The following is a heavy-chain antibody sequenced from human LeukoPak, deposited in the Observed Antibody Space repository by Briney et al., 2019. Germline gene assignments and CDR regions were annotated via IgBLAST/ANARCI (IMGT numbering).Heavy chain of an antibody. CDR2: INPNSGGT. J-gene: IGHJ6*02. CDR3: ARVGGATVTTDYYYYGMDV. Sequence: ASVKVSCKASGYTFTGCYMHWVRQAPGQGLEWMGWINPNSGGTNYAQKFQGRVTMTRDTSISTAYMELSRLRSDDTAVYYCARVGGATVTTDYYYYGMDVWGQGTTVTVSS. V-gene: IGHV1-2*02. CDR1: GYTFTGCY. D-gene: IGHD4-17*01.